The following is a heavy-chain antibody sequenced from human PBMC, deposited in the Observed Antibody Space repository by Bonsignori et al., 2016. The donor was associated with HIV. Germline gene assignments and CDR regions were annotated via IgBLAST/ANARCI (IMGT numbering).Heavy chain of an antibody. V-gene: IGHV4-39*07. Sequence: SETLSLTCTVSGGSISSSSYYWGWIRQPPGKGLEWIGSIYYSGSTYYNPSLKSRVTISVDTSKNQFSLKLSSVTAADTAVYYCARARGIVVVIVDYWGQGTLVTVSS. CDR1: GGSISSSSYY. D-gene: IGHD3-22*01. J-gene: IGHJ4*02. CDR3: ARARGIVVVIVDY. CDR2: IYYSGST.